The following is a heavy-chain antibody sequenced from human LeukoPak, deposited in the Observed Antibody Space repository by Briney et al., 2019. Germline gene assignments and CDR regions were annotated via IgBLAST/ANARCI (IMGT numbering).Heavy chain of an antibody. D-gene: IGHD1-26*01. CDR1: DGSINSYY. CDR2: IYYNGNT. Sequence: SETLSLTCSVSDGSINSYYWNWIRRPPGKGLEWIGYIYYNGNTNYSPSLKSRVTMSVDTSKNLFSLKVSSVTAADTAVYYCARGRSNNYGMDVWGQGTTVTVSS. J-gene: IGHJ6*02. V-gene: IGHV4-59*01. CDR3: ARGRSNNYGMDV.